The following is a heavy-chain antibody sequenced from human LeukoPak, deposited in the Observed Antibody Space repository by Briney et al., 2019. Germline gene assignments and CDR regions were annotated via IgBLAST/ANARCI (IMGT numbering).Heavy chain of an antibody. Sequence: SETLSLTCTVSGGSISSYYWSWLRQPAGKGLEWIGRIYTSGSTNYNPSLKSRVTMSVDTSKNQFSLKLSSVTAADTAVYYCARELQLVGEAFDIWGQGTMVTVSS. V-gene: IGHV4-4*07. J-gene: IGHJ3*02. D-gene: IGHD6-13*01. CDR3: ARELQLVGEAFDI. CDR1: GGSISSYY. CDR2: IYTSGST.